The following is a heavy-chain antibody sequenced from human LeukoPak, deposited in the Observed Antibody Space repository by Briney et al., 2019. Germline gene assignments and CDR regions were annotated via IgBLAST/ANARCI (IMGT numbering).Heavy chain of an antibody. Sequence: GGSLRLSCAASGFTFSSYSMNWVRQAPGKGLEWVSSISSSSSYIYYADSVKGRFTISRDNSRNTLYLQMNSLKTDDTAVYYCGRDVSAVAGTAWFDPWGQGTLVTVSS. CDR2: ISSSSSYI. CDR3: GRDVSAVAGTAWFDP. V-gene: IGHV3-21*01. CDR1: GFTFSSYS. D-gene: IGHD6-19*01. J-gene: IGHJ5*02.